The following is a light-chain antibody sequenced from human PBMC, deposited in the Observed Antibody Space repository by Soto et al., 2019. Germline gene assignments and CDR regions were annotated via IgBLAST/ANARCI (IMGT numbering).Light chain of an antibody. Sequence: DIQMTQSPSSLSAXXXXXXXXXXRASQSISNYLNWYQQKPGKAPKLLIYAASSLQSGVPSRFSGSGSGTDFTLTISSLQPEDFATYYCQQSYSTPRTFGQGTKV. V-gene: IGKV1-39*01. CDR3: QQSYSTPRT. J-gene: IGKJ1*01. CDR1: QSISNY. CDR2: AAS.